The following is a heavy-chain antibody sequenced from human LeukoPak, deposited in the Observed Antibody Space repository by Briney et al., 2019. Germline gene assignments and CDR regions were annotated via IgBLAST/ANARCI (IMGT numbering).Heavy chain of an antibody. D-gene: IGHD2-2*01. CDR2: TYHSGST. Sequence: SGTLSLTCAVSGYSISSGYYWGWIRQPPGKGLEWIGSTYHSGSTYYNPSLKSRVTISVDTSKNQFSLKLSSVTAADTAVYYCARLTYTSCYEGYCYYYYMDVWGKGTTVTVSS. CDR3: ARLTYTSCYEGYCYYYYMDV. V-gene: IGHV4-38-2*01. J-gene: IGHJ6*03. CDR1: GYSISSGYY.